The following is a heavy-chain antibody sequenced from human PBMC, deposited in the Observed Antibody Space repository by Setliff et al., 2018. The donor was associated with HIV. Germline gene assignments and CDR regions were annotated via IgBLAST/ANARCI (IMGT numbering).Heavy chain of an antibody. V-gene: IGHV3-7*03. CDR3: AKDYTPTFWEYNWFDV. D-gene: IGHD3-16*01. CDR2: IKQDGSEK. J-gene: IGHJ5*02. Sequence: GGSLRLSCAASGFTFSSHWMSWIRQAPGKGLEWVASIKQDGSEKYFVDSVKGRFTISRDNAKDTLYLEMNNLRAEDTALYYCAKDYTPTFWEYNWFDVWGQGTQVAVSS. CDR1: GFTFSSHW.